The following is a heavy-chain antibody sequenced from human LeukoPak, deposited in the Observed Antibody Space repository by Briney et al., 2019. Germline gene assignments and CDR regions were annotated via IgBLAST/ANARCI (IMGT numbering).Heavy chain of an antibody. CDR3: ARHGTISSESYFDY. CDR1: GGSVSIYY. D-gene: IGHD1-14*01. J-gene: IGHJ4*02. Sequence: PSETLSLTCSVSGGSVSIYYWSWIRQSPGKGLEWIGYIHNSGRTNYNPSLKSRVTGFVDTSKNQVSLRLSSVTAADTAVYYCARHGTISSESYFDYWGQGALVTVSS. CDR2: IHNSGRT. V-gene: IGHV4-59*08.